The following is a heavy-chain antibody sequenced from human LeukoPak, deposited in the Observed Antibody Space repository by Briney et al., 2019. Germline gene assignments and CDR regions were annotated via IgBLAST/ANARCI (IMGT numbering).Heavy chain of an antibody. Sequence: SQTLSLTCAISGDSVSSNSDSWNWIRQSPSRGLEWLSRTYYRSTWYNDYAVSVRGRITVNPDTSKNQFTLHLNSVTPENTAVYYCARRLTQYDCFDPWGQGILVTVSS. CDR3: ARRLTQYDCFDP. CDR2: TYYRSTWYN. D-gene: IGHD2-2*01. V-gene: IGHV6-1*01. CDR1: GDSVSSNSDS. J-gene: IGHJ5*02.